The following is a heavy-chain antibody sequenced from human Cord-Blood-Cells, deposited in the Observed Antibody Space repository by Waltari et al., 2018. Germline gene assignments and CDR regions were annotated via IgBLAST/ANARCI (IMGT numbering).Heavy chain of an antibody. CDR2: INHSGTT. Sequence: QVQLQQWGAGLLKPSATLSLTCAVYGGSFSGYYWSWIRQPPGKGLEWIGEINHSGTTNYNPSLKSRVTISVDTSKNQFSLKLSSVTAADTAVYYCARSSLWSGYYNWFDPWGQGTLVTVSS. D-gene: IGHD3-3*01. CDR1: GGSFSGYY. J-gene: IGHJ5*02. V-gene: IGHV4-34*01. CDR3: ARSSLWSGYYNWFDP.